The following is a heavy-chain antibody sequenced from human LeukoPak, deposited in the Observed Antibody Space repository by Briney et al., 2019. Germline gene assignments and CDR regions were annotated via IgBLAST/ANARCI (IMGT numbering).Heavy chain of an antibody. J-gene: IGHJ6*02. CDR3: VRDEGYCSSSTCYFYHGMDV. D-gene: IGHD2-2*01. CDR1: GFTFSSCW. CDR2: VKQDGSEK. Sequence: GGSLRLSCGASGFTFSSCWMSWVRPAPGKGLEWVANVKQDGSEKYYVDSVKGRFTISRDNAKNSLYLQMNSLRAEDTALYYCVRDEGYCSSSTCYFYHGMDVWGLGTTVTVSS. V-gene: IGHV3-7*01.